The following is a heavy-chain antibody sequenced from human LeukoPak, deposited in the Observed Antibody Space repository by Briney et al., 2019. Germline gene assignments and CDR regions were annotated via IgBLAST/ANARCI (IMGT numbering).Heavy chain of an antibody. CDR3: ARGYAGNSGGVYYFDY. V-gene: IGHV3-48*04. J-gene: IGHJ4*02. CDR1: GFTFSSYS. Sequence: GGSLRLSCAASGFTFSSYSMNWVRQAPGKGLEWVSYISSSSNTIYYADSVKGRFTISRDNAKNSLYLQMNSLRAEDTAVYYCARGYAGNSGGVYYFDYWGPGTLVTVSS. CDR2: ISSSSNTI. D-gene: IGHD4-23*01.